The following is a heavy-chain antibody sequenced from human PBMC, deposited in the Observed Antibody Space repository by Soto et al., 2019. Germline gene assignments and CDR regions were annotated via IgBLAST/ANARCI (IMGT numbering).Heavy chain of an antibody. J-gene: IGHJ6*04. Sequence: ASVKVSCKASGYTFTSYDINWVRQATGQGLEWMGWMNPNSGNTGYAQKFQGRVTMTRNTSISTAYMELSSLRSEDTAVYYCAREPSDYGSVDVWGKGTTVTVSS. CDR1: GYTFTSYD. D-gene: IGHD3-10*01. CDR3: AREPSDYGSVDV. CDR2: MNPNSGNT. V-gene: IGHV1-8*01.